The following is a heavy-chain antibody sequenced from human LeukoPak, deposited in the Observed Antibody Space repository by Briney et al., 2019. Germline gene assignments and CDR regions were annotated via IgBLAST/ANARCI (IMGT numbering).Heavy chain of an antibody. CDR3: AREIVVVDAKVYYYYYGMDV. J-gene: IGHJ6*02. D-gene: IGHD2-15*01. Sequence: ASVKVSCKASGYTFIRSYMHWLRQAPGQGLERMGLVNPSGVNTIYAQKFQSRFSMTRDPSRSTVYMELRSLRSEDAAVYYCAREIVVVDAKVYYYYYGMDVWGQGTTVTVSS. CDR2: VNPSGVNT. V-gene: IGHV1-46*01. CDR1: GYTFIRSY.